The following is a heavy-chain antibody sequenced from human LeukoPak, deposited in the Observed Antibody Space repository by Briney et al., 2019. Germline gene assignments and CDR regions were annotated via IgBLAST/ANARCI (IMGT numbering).Heavy chain of an antibody. CDR2: IYNSGST. CDR1: GGSINSCY. CDR3: ARTNPLYYYGSGSYPNWFDP. V-gene: IGHV4-4*07. D-gene: IGHD3-10*01. Sequence: SETLSLTCTVPGGSINSCYWSWIRQPAGKGLEWIGRIYNSGSTNYNPSLKGRVTMSVDTSKNQFSLKLSSVTAADTAVYYCARTNPLYYYGSGSYPNWFDPWGQGTLVTVSS. J-gene: IGHJ5*02.